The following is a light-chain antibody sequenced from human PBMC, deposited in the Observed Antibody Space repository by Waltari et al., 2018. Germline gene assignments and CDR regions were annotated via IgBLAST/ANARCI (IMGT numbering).Light chain of an antibody. CDR3: QPHGSSRT. Sequence: PGERATLSCRASQSVTSTSVAWYQQKRGQAPGLLIYGASSRATGIPDRFSGSASGTDFTLTISRLEPEDVAVYYCQPHGSSRTFGQGTRVEIK. V-gene: IGKV3-20*01. CDR2: GAS. CDR1: QSVTSTS. J-gene: IGKJ1*01.